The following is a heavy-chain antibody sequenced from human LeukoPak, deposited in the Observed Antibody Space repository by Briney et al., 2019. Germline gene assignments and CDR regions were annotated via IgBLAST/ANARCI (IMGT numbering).Heavy chain of an antibody. CDR2: ISAYNGNT. CDR1: GYTFTSYG. V-gene: IGHV1-18*01. J-gene: IGHJ4*02. CDR3: TRVGLLWFGEDIDY. D-gene: IGHD3-10*01. Sequence: ASVKVSCKASGYTFTSYGISWVRQAPGQGLEWMGWISAYNGNTNYAQKLQGRVTMTTDTSTSTAYMELRSLRSDGTAVYYCTRVGLLWFGEDIDYWGQGTLVTVSS.